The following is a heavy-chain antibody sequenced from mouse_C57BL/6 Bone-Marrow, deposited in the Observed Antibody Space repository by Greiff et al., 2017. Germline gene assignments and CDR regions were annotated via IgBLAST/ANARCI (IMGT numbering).Heavy chain of an antibody. CDR3: ARRQVWFAY. V-gene: IGHV5-9*01. CDR2: ISGGGGNT. D-gene: IGHD3-2*01. CDR1: GFTFSSYT. Sequence: EVQVVESGGGLVKPGGSLKLSCAASGFTFSSYTMSWVRQTPEKRLEWVATISGGGGNTYYPASVKGRVTISRDNAKNTLYLQMSSLRSEDTALYYCARRQVWFAYWGQGTLVTVSA. J-gene: IGHJ3*01.